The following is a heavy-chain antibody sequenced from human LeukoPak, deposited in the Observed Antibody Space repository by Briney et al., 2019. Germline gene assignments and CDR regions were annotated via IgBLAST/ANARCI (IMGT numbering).Heavy chain of an antibody. Sequence: PSETLSLTCTVSGGSVSSYYWSWIRQPPGKGLECIGHVYHTGNTNYNPSLKSRVTISADTSKNELSLKLSSVTAADTAVYYCARGSYCSGGSCMFDYWGQGTLVTVSS. D-gene: IGHD2-15*01. CDR1: GGSVSSYY. CDR3: ARGSYCSGGSCMFDY. V-gene: IGHV4-59*02. J-gene: IGHJ4*02. CDR2: VYHTGNT.